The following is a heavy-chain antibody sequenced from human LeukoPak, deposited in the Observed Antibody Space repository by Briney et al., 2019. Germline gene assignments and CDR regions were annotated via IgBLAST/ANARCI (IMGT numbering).Heavy chain of an antibody. CDR3: ARRYSSGWSIDC. J-gene: IGHJ4*02. CDR1: GFTFSSYW. D-gene: IGHD6-19*01. Sequence: PGGSLRLSCTASGFTFSSYWMTWVRQAPGKGLEFVANIKEEGTVKYYVDSVKGRFSISRDNAKNSLYLQMNSLRAEDTAVYYCARRYSSGWSIDCWGQGTLVTVSS. CDR2: IKEEGTVK. V-gene: IGHV3-7*05.